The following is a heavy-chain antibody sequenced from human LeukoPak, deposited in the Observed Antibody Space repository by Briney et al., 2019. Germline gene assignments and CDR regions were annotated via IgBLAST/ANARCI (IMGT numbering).Heavy chain of an antibody. Sequence: PGGSLRLSCAASGFTFDDYAMHWVRQAPGKDLEWVSAINWNSGNIGYADSVKGRFTISRDNAKNSLYLQMNSLRAEDTAVYYCAKRSAESSGYFDYWGQGTLVTVSS. J-gene: IGHJ4*02. CDR1: GFTFDDYA. V-gene: IGHV3-9*01. CDR3: AKRSAESSGYFDY. D-gene: IGHD6-19*01. CDR2: INWNSGNI.